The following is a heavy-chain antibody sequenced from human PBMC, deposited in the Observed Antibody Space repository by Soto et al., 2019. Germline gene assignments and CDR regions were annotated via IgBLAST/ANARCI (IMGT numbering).Heavy chain of an antibody. J-gene: IGHJ5*02. D-gene: IGHD1-26*01. V-gene: IGHV1-69*02. CDR1: AGTFSSYT. CDR3: ASRSDNPYNWFDP. Sequence: GASVKVSCTASAGTFSSYTISWLRRAPGQGREWMGRIIHIPGIANYAQKFQGRVTINGDKSTRTAYMELSSLRSEDTAVYYCASRSDNPYNWFDPWGQGTLVTVSS. CDR2: IIHIPGIA.